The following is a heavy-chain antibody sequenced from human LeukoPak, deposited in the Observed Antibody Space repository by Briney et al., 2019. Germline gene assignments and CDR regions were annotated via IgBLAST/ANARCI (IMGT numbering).Heavy chain of an antibody. CDR3: ERGSRGSSSYAFDY. CDR1: GFSVSSGSYY. CDR2: IYYSGST. D-gene: IGHD1-26*01. J-gene: IGHJ4*02. V-gene: IGHV4-61*01. Sequence: SETLSLTCTVSGFSVSSGSYYWSWIRQPPGKGLEWIGYIYYSGSTNYNPSLKSRVTISVDTSKNQFSLKLSSVTAADTAVYYCERGSRGSSSYAFDYWGQGKLVTVSS.